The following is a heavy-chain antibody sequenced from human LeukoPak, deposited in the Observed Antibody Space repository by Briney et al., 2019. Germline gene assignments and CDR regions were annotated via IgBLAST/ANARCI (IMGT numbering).Heavy chain of an antibody. Sequence: SETLSLTGTVSGGSISSYYWSWIRQPAGKGLEWIGRIYTSGSTTYNPSLKSRVTMSVDTSKNQFSLKLSSVTVADTAVYYCARDGSEYNWNYDYWGQGTLVTVSS. CDR2: IYTSGST. V-gene: IGHV4-4*07. D-gene: IGHD1-7*01. J-gene: IGHJ4*02. CDR3: ARDGSEYNWNYDY. CDR1: GGSISSYY.